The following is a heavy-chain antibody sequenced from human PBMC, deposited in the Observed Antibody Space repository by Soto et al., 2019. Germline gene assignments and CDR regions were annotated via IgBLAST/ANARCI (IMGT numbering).Heavy chain of an antibody. CDR1: GYTFTSYG. V-gene: IGHV1-18*01. D-gene: IGHD3-3*01. Sequence: ASVKVSCKASGYTFTSYGISWVRQAPGQGLEWMGWISAYNGNTNYAQKLQGRVTMTTDTSTSTAYMELRSLRSDDTAVYYCVRGWRGTIFPPDPYYYYMDVWGKGTTVTVSS. J-gene: IGHJ6*03. CDR3: VRGWRGTIFPPDPYYYYMDV. CDR2: ISAYNGNT.